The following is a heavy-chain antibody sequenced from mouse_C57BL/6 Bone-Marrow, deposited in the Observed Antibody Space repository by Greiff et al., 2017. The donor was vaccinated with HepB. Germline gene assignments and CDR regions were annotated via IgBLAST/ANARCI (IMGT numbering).Heavy chain of an antibody. V-gene: IGHV1-80*01. D-gene: IGHD1-1*02. J-gene: IGHJ2*01. CDR1: GYAFSSYW. Sequence: QVQLKESGAELVKPGASVKISCKASGYAFSSYWMNWVKQRPGKGLGWIGQIYPGDGDTNYNGKFKGKATLTADKSSSTAYMQLSCLTSEATAVYFCARDGVPECWGQGTTLTVSS. CDR2: IYPGDGDT. CDR3: ARDGVPEC.